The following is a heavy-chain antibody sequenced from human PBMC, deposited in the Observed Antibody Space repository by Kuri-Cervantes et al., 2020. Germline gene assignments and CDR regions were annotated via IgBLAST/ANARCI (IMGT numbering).Heavy chain of an antibody. CDR3: ARIPRYSSGWSFYFDY. CDR1: GYSFTSYW. D-gene: IGHD6-19*01. J-gene: IGHJ4*02. CDR2: IYPGDSDT. V-gene: IGHV5-51*01. Sequence: KVSCKGSGYSFTSYWIGWVRQMPGKGLEWMGIIYPGDSDTRYSPSFQGQATISADKSISTAYLQWSSLKASDTAMYYCARIPRYSSGWSFYFDYWGQGTLVTVSS.